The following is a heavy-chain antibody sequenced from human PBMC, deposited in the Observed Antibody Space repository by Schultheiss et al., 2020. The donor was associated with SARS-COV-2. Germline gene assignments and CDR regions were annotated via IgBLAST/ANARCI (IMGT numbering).Heavy chain of an antibody. Sequence: GGSLRLSCAASGFTFSNAWMSWVRQAPGKGLEWVSSISSSSSYIYYADSVKGRFTISRDNAKNSLYLQMNSLRAEDTAVYYCASIPKEYCSSTSCSRTYYYYYMDVWGKGTTVTVSS. CDR1: GFTFSNAW. CDR2: ISSSSSYI. J-gene: IGHJ6*03. CDR3: ASIPKEYCSSTSCSRTYYYYYMDV. D-gene: IGHD2-2*01. V-gene: IGHV3-21*01.